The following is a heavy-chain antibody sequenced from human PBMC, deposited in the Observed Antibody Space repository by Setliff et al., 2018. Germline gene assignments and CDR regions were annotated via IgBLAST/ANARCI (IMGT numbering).Heavy chain of an antibody. D-gene: IGHD2-15*01. V-gene: IGHV3-30*02. CDR2: IRYDGTNN. Sequence: GGSLRLSCAASGLTFNSHGFHWVRQAPGKGLEWVAFIRYDGTNNYYEDSVKGRFTISRDNTFNTLYLQMNSLGAEDTAVYYCAKDNVGYCSGGSCHPYYFDCWGQGTRVTVSS. J-gene: IGHJ4*02. CDR3: AKDNVGYCSGGSCHPYYFDC. CDR1: GLTFNSHG.